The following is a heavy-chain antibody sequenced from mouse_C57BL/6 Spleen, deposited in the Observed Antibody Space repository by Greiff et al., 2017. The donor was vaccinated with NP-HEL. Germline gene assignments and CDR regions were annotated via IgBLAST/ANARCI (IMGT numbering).Heavy chain of an antibody. V-gene: IGHV1-7*01. J-gene: IGHJ3*01. CDR2: LNPRSGYT. CDR3: ARSFWFAY. D-gene: IGHD1-2*01. Sequence: VQLVESGAELAKPGASVKLSCKASGYTFTSYWMHWVQQRPAPVPSCLFSLNPRSGYTKYNQKFKDKATLTADKSSSTAYMQLSSLTYEDSAVYYCARSFWFAYWGQGTLVTVSA. CDR1: GYTFTSYW.